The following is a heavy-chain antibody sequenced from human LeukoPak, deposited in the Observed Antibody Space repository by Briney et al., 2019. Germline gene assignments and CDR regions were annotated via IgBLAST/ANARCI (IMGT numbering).Heavy chain of an antibody. CDR2: TYYRSKWYN. Sequence: SQTLSLTCAITGDSVSSNSATWNWIRQSPSRGLEWLGRTYYRSKWYNDYAVSVKSRITINPDTSKNQFSLQLNSVTPEDTAVYYCARVLWSNWGFDYWGQGTLVTVSS. CDR3: ARVLWSNWGFDY. CDR1: GDSVSSNSAT. V-gene: IGHV6-1*01. J-gene: IGHJ4*02. D-gene: IGHD7-27*01.